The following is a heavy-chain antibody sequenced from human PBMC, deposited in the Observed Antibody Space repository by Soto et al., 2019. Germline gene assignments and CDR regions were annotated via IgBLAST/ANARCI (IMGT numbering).Heavy chain of an antibody. J-gene: IGHJ5*02. CDR2: IIPIFGTA. CDR1: GGTFSSYA. Sequence: QVQLVQSGAEVKKPGSSVKVSCKASGGTFSSYAINWVRQAPGQGLEGMGGIIPIFGTANYAQKFQGRVTITADESTSTAYMELSSLRSEDTAVYYCAVDCISTSCYAWFDPWGQGTLVTVSS. CDR3: AVDCISTSCYAWFDP. D-gene: IGHD2-2*01. V-gene: IGHV1-69*12.